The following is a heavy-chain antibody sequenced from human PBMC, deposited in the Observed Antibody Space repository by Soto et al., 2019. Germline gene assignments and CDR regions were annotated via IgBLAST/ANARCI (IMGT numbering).Heavy chain of an antibody. V-gene: IGHV3-33*01. J-gene: IGHJ4*02. CDR3: ARAGGTTVTGLWHFDS. Sequence: GGSLRLSCEASGFTFNTYSMHWVRQPPGKGLEWLAAIWYDGTQKYYADSVKGRFIISRGNSKKTLYLEMNSLRAEDTAVYYCARAGGTTVTGLWHFDSWGQGTLVTVSS. CDR1: GFTFNTYS. D-gene: IGHD4-17*01. CDR2: IWYDGTQK.